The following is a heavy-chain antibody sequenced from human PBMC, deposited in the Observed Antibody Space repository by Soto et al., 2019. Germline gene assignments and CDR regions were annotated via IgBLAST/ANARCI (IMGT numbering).Heavy chain of an antibody. D-gene: IGHD1-26*01. J-gene: IGHJ6*01. V-gene: IGHV3-72*01. CDR2: SRNRVNSHTT. CDR1: GFTFSDHY. CDR3: TRGLLGGAPSYTFHGMDV. Sequence: EVQLVESGGGLVQPGGSLRLSCAASGFTFSDHYMDWVRQAPGKGLEWVARSRNRVNSHTTEYAASVKGRFTISRDESKSSLYLQMNSLKIEDTAVYYCTRGLLGGAPSYTFHGMDVWGXGTTVTVSS.